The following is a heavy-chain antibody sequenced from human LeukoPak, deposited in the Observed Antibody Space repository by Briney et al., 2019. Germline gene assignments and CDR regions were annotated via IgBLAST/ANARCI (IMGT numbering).Heavy chain of an antibody. V-gene: IGHV4-34*01. CDR2: INHSGST. D-gene: IGHD6-13*01. CDR3: ARGPWYSSSWYVWFGP. Sequence: SETLSLTCAVYGGSFSGYYWSWIRQPPGKGLEWIGEINHSGSTNYNPSLKSRVTISVDTSKNQFSLKLSSVTAADTAVYSCARGPWYSSSWYVWFGPWGQGALVTVSS. CDR1: GGSFSGYY. J-gene: IGHJ5*02.